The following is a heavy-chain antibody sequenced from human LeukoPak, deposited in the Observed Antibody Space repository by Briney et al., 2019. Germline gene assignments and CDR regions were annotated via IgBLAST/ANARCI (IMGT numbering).Heavy chain of an antibody. CDR2: ITSRSSHI. V-gene: IGHV3-21*01. CDR3: ARVAQGATTENYFYYYMDV. Sequence: GSLRLSCEASGFAFNSYTITWVRQAPGKGLESVSSITSRSSHIYIADSVKGRFTISRDNAKNSLFLQMSSLRVEDTAVYYCARVAQGATTENYFYYYMDVWGKGTTVTVSS. D-gene: IGHD4-11*01. J-gene: IGHJ6*03. CDR1: GFAFNSYT.